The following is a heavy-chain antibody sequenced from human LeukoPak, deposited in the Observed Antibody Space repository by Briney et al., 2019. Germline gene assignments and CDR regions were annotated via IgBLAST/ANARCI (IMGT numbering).Heavy chain of an antibody. CDR1: GLTVSSTY. Sequence: GGSLRLSCAASGLTVSSTYMRWVRQTPGQGLEWVSVIYSGGSTYYADSVKGRFTISRDNSKNTLYLQMNSLRAEDTAVYYCARDLLEWYFDYWGQGTLVTVSS. CDR3: ARDLLEWYFDY. J-gene: IGHJ4*02. V-gene: IGHV3-66*01. CDR2: IYSGGST. D-gene: IGHD3-3*01.